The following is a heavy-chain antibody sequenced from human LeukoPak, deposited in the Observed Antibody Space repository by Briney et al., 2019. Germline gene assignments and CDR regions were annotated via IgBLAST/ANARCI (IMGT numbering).Heavy chain of an antibody. D-gene: IGHD3-22*01. J-gene: IGHJ4*02. CDR3: ARDGNYYDSSGPADY. Sequence: GGALRLSCAAPRFTFSRYWLHWGRQALGKRLLCVSRRNRDGISKSYADSVKSRFTISRDKTKKMLYLQIISLRAEETAVYYCARDGNYYDSSGPADYWGQGTLVTVSS. CDR1: RFTFSRYW. V-gene: IGHV3-74*01. CDR2: RNRDGISK.